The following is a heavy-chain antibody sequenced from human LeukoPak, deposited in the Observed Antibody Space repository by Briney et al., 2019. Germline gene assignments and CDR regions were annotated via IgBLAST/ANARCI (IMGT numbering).Heavy chain of an antibody. CDR2: FYYSAST. Sequence: SETLSLTRTVSGGSISSGRYYWGWIRQPPGKGLEWIGSFYYSASTYYNPSLKSRVTISVDTSKNQFSLKLSSVTAADTAVYYCATIPVAGTVDYWGQGTLVTVSS. CDR3: ATIPVAGTVDY. CDR1: GGSISSGRYY. J-gene: IGHJ4*02. D-gene: IGHD6-19*01. V-gene: IGHV4-39*01.